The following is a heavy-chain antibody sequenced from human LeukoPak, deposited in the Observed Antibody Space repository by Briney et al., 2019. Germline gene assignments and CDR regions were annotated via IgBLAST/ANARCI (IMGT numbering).Heavy chain of an antibody. D-gene: IGHD3-3*01. V-gene: IGHV4-39*01. Sequence: SETLSLTCTVSGGPITHTNYYWGWIRQPPGKGLEWIGSVYYSGSTHYNPSLKSRVTISVDTSKNQFSLNLISMTAADTAIYFCARNRSGPTHHQTFDVWGQGTTVTVSS. CDR1: GGPITHTNYY. CDR2: VYYSGST. CDR3: ARNRSGPTHHQTFDV. J-gene: IGHJ3*01.